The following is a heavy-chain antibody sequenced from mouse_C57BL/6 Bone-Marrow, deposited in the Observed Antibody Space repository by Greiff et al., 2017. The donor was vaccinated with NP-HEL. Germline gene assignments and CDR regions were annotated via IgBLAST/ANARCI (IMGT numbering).Heavy chain of an antibody. V-gene: IGHV7-3*01. CDR3: ARYIPHYYGSSYEYYFDY. Sequence: EVKLMESGGGLVQPGGSLSLSCAASGFTFTDYYMSWVRQPPGKALEWLGFIRNKANGYTTEYSASVKGRFTISRDNSQSILYLQMNALRAEDSATYYCARYIPHYYGSSYEYYFDYWGQGTTLTVSS. CDR2: IRNKANGYTT. J-gene: IGHJ2*01. D-gene: IGHD1-1*01. CDR1: GFTFTDYY.